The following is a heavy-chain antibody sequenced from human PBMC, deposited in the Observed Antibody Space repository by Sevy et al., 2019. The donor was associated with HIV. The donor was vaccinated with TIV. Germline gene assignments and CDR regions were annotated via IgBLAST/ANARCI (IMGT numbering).Heavy chain of an antibody. V-gene: IGHV1-24*01. D-gene: IGHD3-22*01. CDR2: FDPEDGTT. CDR1: GKTLSELS. Sequence: ASVKVSCKASGKTLSELSMHWVRQAPGKGLEWMGRFDPEDGTTIFAQKFQGRVTLTEDTSTDTAYMELSSLRSEDTAVYFCAGSREYYSDNNGYLDYWGQGHLVTVSS. CDR3: AGSREYYSDNNGYLDY. J-gene: IGHJ4*02.